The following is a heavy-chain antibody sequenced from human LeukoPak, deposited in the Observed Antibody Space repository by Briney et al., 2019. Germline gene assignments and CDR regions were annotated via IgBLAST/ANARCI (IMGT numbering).Heavy chain of an antibody. CDR1: GGSISSYY. Sequence: SETLSLTCTVSGGSISSYYWSWIRQPPGKGLEWIGYIYYSGSTNYNPSLKSRVTISVDSSKNQFSLKLSFVTAADTAVYYCARVTTMIVVENEGVWFDPWGQGTLVTVSS. CDR2: IYYSGST. V-gene: IGHV4-59*01. CDR3: ARVTTMIVVENEGVWFDP. J-gene: IGHJ5*02. D-gene: IGHD3-22*01.